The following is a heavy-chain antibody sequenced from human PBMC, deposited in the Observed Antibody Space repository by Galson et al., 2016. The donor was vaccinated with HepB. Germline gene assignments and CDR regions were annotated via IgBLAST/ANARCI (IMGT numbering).Heavy chain of an antibody. V-gene: IGHV3-7*01. CDR2: IKQDGSEK. D-gene: IGHD6-13*01. CDR3: AREFSSSWYMREYFDY. Sequence: SLRLSCAASGFTFSSYWMNWVRQAPGKGLEWVANIKQDGSEKYYVDSVKGRFTISRDNAKNSLYLRMNSLRAEDTAVYYCAREFSSSWYMREYFDYWGQGTLVTVSS. CDR1: GFTFSSYW. J-gene: IGHJ4*02.